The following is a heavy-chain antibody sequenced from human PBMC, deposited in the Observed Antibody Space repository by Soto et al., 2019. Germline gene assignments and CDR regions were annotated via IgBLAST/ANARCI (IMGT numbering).Heavy chain of an antibody. Sequence: KTSETLSLTCTVSGGSISSSTSYWGWIRQPPGKGLEWIGSINYSGSTYYSPSLKSRVTISADTSKNQFSLKLSSVTAADTAVYYCARPVNYYYYYMDVWGKGTMVTVSS. CDR1: GGSISSSTSY. J-gene: IGHJ6*03. CDR2: INYSGST. V-gene: IGHV4-39*01. CDR3: ARPVNYYYYYMDV.